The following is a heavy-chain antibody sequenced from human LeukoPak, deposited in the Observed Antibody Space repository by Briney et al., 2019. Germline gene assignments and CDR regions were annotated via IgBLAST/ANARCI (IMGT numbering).Heavy chain of an antibody. J-gene: IGHJ4*02. D-gene: IGHD3-22*01. Sequence: GASVKVSCKASGGTFSSYAISWVRQAPGQGLEWMGRIIPIFGTANYAQKFQGRVTITTDESTSTAYMELSSLRSEDTAVYYCARDWYYDSSGYFVFDYWGQGTLVTVSS. CDR3: ARDWYYDSSGYFVFDY. CDR2: IIPIFGTA. CDR1: GGTFSSYA. V-gene: IGHV1-69*05.